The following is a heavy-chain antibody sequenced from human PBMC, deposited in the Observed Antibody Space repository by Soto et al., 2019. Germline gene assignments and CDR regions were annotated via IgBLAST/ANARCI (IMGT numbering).Heavy chain of an antibody. V-gene: IGHV4-39*07. CDR3: ARAHYGDYGYGMDV. Sequence: PSETLSLTCTVSGGSISSSSNYWGWIRQPPGKGLEWIGSIYYSGSTYYNPSLKSRVTISVGTSKNQFSLNLSSVTAADTAVYYCARAHYGDYGYGMDVWGQGTTVTVSS. CDR2: IYYSGST. CDR1: GGSISSSSNY. D-gene: IGHD4-17*01. J-gene: IGHJ6*02.